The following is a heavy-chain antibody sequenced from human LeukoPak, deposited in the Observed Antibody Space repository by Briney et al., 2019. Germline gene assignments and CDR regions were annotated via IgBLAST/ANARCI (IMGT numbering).Heavy chain of an antibody. CDR3: ARGPPYIVVVTAIGFFDY. D-gene: IGHD2-21*02. J-gene: IGHJ4*02. V-gene: IGHV4-34*01. CDR2: INHNGST. CDR1: GFTFSDHY. Sequence: LRLSCAASGFTFSDHYMDWVRQAPGKGLEWIGEINHNGSTNYNPSLKSRVTISVDTSKNQFSLKLISVTAADTAVYYCARGPPYIVVVTAIGFFDYWGQGTLVTVSS.